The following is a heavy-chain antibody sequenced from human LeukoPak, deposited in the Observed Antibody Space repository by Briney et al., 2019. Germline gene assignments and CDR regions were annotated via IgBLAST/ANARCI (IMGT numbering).Heavy chain of an antibody. D-gene: IGHD6-13*01. J-gene: IGHJ4*02. Sequence: GGSLRLSCAASGFTFSSSDMHWVRQPTGKGLEWVSAIGTIGDTYYPGSVKGRFTISRENAKNTLYLQMNSLRAEDTAVYYCARKKQQLGIDYWGQGTLVTVSS. CDR2: IGTIGDT. CDR1: GFTFSSSD. CDR3: ARKKQQLGIDY. V-gene: IGHV3-13*01.